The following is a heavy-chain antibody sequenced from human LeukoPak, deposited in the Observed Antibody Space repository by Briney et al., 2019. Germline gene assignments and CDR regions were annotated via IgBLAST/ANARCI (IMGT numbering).Heavy chain of an antibody. D-gene: IGHD1-1*01. CDR1: GFTFSSYA. CDR2: ISGSGGST. J-gene: IGHJ4*02. Sequence: GGSLRLSCAASGFTFSSYAMSWVRQAPGKGLEWVSAISGSGGSTYYADSVKGRFTISRDNSKNTLYLQMNSLRAEDKAVYYCAKASFGRLEEVGFDYWGQGTLVTVSS. V-gene: IGHV3-23*01. CDR3: AKASFGRLEEVGFDY.